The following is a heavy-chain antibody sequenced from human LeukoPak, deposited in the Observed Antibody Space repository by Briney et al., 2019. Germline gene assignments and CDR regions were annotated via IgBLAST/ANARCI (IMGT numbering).Heavy chain of an antibody. CDR3: ARARGLRFLEWLYDFDY. CDR2: IYSGGST. V-gene: IGHV3-53*01. CDR1: GFTVSSNY. J-gene: IGHJ4*02. D-gene: IGHD3-3*01. Sequence: PGGSLRLSCAASGFTVSSNYMSWVRQAPGKGLEWVSVIYSGGSTYYADSVKGRFTISRDNSKNTLYLQMNSLRAEDTAVYYCARARGLRFLEWLYDFDYWGQGTLVTVSS.